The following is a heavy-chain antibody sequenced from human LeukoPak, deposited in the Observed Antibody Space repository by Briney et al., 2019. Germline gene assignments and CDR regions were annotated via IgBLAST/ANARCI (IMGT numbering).Heavy chain of an antibody. V-gene: IGHV1-2*02. Sequence: ASVKVSXKASGYTFTGYYMHWVRQAPGQGLEWMGWINPNSGGTNYAQKFQGRVTMTRDTSISTAYMELSRLRSDDTAVYYCARERTIFGVVKFDPWGQGTLATVSS. D-gene: IGHD3-3*01. CDR3: ARERTIFGVVKFDP. CDR1: GYTFTGYY. CDR2: INPNSGGT. J-gene: IGHJ5*02.